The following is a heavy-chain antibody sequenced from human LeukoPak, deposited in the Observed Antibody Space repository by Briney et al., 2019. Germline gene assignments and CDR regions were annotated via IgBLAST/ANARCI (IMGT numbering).Heavy chain of an antibody. D-gene: IGHD3-10*01. CDR2: IYTSGST. CDR3: ARETGLVRGVTTLYYYYYMDV. CDR1: GGSISSGSYY. J-gene: IGHJ6*03. Sequence: PSETLSLTCTVSGGSISSGSYYWSWIRQPAGKGLEWIESIYTSGSTNYNPSLKSRVTISVDTSKNQFSLKLSSVTAADTAVYYCARETGLVRGVTTLYYYYYMDVWGKGTTVTISS. V-gene: IGHV4-61*02.